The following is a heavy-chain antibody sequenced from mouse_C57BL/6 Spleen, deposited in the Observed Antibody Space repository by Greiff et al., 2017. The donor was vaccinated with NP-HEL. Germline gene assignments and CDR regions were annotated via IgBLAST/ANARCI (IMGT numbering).Heavy chain of an antibody. V-gene: IGHV14-2*01. CDR1: GFNIKDYY. Sequence: EVQLQESGAELVKPGASVKLSCTASGFNIKDYYMHWVKQRTEQGLEWIGRIDPEDGETKYAPKFQGKATITADTSSNTAYLQLSSLTSEDTAVYYCARGRDGALSYWYFDVWGTGTTVTVSS. CDR3: ARGRDGALSYWYFDV. CDR2: IDPEDGET. J-gene: IGHJ1*03. D-gene: IGHD3-3*01.